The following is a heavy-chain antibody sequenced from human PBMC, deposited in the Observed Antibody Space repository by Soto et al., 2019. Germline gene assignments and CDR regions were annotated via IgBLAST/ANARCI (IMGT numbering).Heavy chain of an antibody. V-gene: IGHV4-59*01. CDR2: IYYSGST. D-gene: IGHD3-22*01. J-gene: IGHJ4*02. CDR1: GGSISSYY. Sequence: SETLSLTCTVSGGSISSYYWSWIRQPPGKGLEWIGYIYYSGSTNYNPSLKSRVTISVDTSKNQFSLKLTSVTAADTAVYFCTRGGFYYYDSSGYYDYWGQGALVTVSS. CDR3: TRGGFYYYDSSGYYDY.